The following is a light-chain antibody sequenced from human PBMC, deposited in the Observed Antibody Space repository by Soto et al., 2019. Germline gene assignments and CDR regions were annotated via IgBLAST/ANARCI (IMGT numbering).Light chain of an antibody. CDR1: SSDIGAYNY. Sequence: QAVLTQPPSASGSPGQSVTISCTGTSSDIGAYNYVSWFQQHPGEVPKLIISEVNKRPSGVPNRFSVSKSGNTASLTVSGHQAEDEADYYCTSYGGRDNLIFGGGTKVTVL. J-gene: IGLJ2*01. CDR2: EVN. CDR3: TSYGGRDNLI. V-gene: IGLV2-8*01.